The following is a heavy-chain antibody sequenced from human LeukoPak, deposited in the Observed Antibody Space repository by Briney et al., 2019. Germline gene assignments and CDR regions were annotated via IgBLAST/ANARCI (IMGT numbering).Heavy chain of an antibody. CDR3: ATARPHRGFDV. CDR1: GYSFTSYW. J-gene: IGHJ3*01. CDR2: ISFGDSDS. Sequence: GESLKISCKGSGYSFTSYWIGWVRQMPGKGLEWVGIISFGDSDSRYSPSIQGQVTISVDKSINTAYLQSSSLKASDTAMYFCATARPHRGFDVWGQGTMVTVSS. V-gene: IGHV5-51*01.